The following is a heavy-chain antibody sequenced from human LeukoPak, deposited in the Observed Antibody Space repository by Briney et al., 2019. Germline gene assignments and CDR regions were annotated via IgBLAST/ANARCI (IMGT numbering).Heavy chain of an antibody. CDR1: GYTFTSYD. D-gene: IGHD3-16*02. CDR2: MNPNSGNT. Sequence: ASVKVSCKASGYTFTSYDINWVRQATGQGLEWMGWMNPNSGNTGYAQKFQGRVTITRNTSISTAYMELSSLRSEDTAVYYCARGGIMITFGGVIANDCWGQGTLVTVSS. J-gene: IGHJ4*02. CDR3: ARGGIMITFGGVIANDC. V-gene: IGHV1-8*01.